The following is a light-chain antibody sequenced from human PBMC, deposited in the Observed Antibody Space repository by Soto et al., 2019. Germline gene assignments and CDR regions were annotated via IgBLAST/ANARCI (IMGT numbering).Light chain of an antibody. CDR1: RSNTGAGYD. J-gene: IGLJ2*01. CDR2: DNN. V-gene: IGLV1-40*01. CDR3: HSYDVSLSGPV. Sequence: QSVLTQPPSVSGAPGQRVTISCTGSRSNTGAGYDVHWYQQLPGTAPKVLIYDNNNRPSGVPDRFSGSRSGTSASLAITGLQAEDEADYYCHSYDVSLSGPVFGGGTKLTVL.